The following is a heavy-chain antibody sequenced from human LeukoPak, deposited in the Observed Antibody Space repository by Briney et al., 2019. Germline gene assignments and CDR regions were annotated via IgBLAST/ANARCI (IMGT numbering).Heavy chain of an antibody. V-gene: IGHV4-59*08. CDR3: ARRSGSGWYVRAFDI. D-gene: IGHD6-19*01. Sequence: SETLSLTCTVSGGSISSYYWSWIRQPPGKGLEWIGYIYYSGSTNYNPSLKSRVTISVDTSKNQFSLKLSSVTAADTAVYYCARRSGSGWYVRAFDIWGQGTMVTVSS. CDR2: IYYSGST. J-gene: IGHJ3*02. CDR1: GGSISSYY.